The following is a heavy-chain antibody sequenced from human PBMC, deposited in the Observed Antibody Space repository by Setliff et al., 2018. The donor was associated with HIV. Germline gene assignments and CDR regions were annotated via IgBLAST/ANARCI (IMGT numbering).Heavy chain of an antibody. D-gene: IGHD6-19*01. CDR2: IYTSGST. V-gene: IGHV4-61*02. J-gene: IGHJ4*02. Sequence: SETLSLTCTVSGGSISSGSYYWSWIRQPAGKGLEWIGRIYTSGSTNYNPSLKSRVTISLDTSKNQFSLNLSSVTAADTAMYYCARDSIAVAGIRHYFDYWGRGTLVTVSS. CDR1: GGSISSGSYY. CDR3: ARDSIAVAGIRHYFDY.